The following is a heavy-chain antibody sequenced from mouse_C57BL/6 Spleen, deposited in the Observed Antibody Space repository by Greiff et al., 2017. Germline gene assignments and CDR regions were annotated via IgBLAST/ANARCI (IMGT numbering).Heavy chain of an antibody. CDR3: ARGIYYYGGSYWYFDV. V-gene: IGHV1-52*01. J-gene: IGHJ1*03. CDR2: IDPSDSET. D-gene: IGHD1-1*01. CDR1: GYTFTSYW. Sequence: QVQLQQSGAELVRPGSSVKLSCKASGYTFTSYWMHWVKQRPIQGLEWIGNIDPSDSETHYNQKFKDKATLTVDKSSSTAYMQLSSLTSEDSAVYYCARGIYYYGGSYWYFDVWGTGTTVTVSS.